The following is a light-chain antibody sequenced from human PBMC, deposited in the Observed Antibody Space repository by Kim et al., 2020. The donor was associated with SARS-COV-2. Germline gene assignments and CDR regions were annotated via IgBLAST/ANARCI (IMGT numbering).Light chain of an antibody. J-gene: IGKJ4*01. CDR3: QQHATSPLT. V-gene: IGKV3-20*01. CDR2: DVA. CDR1: QVITNAY. Sequence: SQVERVTLSCRASQVITNAYLAWYQQKPGQAPRLLMYDVATRATGIPDRFSGRGSGTDFTLTISRLEPEDFAVYYCQQHATSPLTFGGGTKVEIK.